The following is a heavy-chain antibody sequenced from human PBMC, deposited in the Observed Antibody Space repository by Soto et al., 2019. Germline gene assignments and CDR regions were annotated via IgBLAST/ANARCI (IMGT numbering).Heavy chain of an antibody. J-gene: IGHJ5*02. CDR1: GCTFSSYA. V-gene: IGHV1-69*13. CDR2: IIPIFGTA. CDR3: ARSERFLFDP. D-gene: IGHD3-3*01. Sequence: GASVKVSCKASGCTFSSYAISWVRQAPGQGLEWMGGIIPIFGTANYAQKFQGRVTITADESTNTAYMELSSLRSEDTAVYYCARSERFLFDPWGQGTLVTVSS.